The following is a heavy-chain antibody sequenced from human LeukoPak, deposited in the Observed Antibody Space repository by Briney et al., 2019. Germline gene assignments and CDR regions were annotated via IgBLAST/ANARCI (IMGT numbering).Heavy chain of an antibody. CDR3: ARVGYCSSTSCYLPKYYYCMDV. D-gene: IGHD2-2*01. Sequence: SETLSLTCTVSGGSISSGSYYWSWIRQPAGKGLEWIGRIYTSGSTNYNPSLKSRVTISVDTSKNQFSLKLSSVTAADTAVYYCARVGYCSSTSCYLPKYYYCMDVWGKGTTVTVSS. V-gene: IGHV4-61*02. CDR1: GGSISSGSYY. J-gene: IGHJ6*03. CDR2: IYTSGST.